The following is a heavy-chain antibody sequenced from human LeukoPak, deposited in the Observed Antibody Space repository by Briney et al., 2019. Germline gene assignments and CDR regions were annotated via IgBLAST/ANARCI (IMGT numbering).Heavy chain of an antibody. V-gene: IGHV4-59*12. CDR1: GGSISSYY. D-gene: IGHD3-3*01. J-gene: IGHJ6*03. CDR3: ASVGDHDYDFWRGPKLSNNYMDV. Sequence: PSETLSLTCAVSGGSISSYYWSWIRQPPGKGLEWIGYIYYSGSTNYNPSLKSRVTISVDTSKNQFSLKLSSVTAADTAVYYCASVGDHDYDFWRGPKLSNNYMDVWGKGTTVTVSS. CDR2: IYYSGST.